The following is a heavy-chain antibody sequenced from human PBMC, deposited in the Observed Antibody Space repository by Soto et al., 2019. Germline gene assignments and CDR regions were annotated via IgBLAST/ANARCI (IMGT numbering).Heavy chain of an antibody. CDR2: MSSSGSAI. J-gene: IGHJ4*02. V-gene: IGHV3-48*01. Sequence: PGGSLRLSCAASEFTFSGHSMNWVRQAPGKGLEWVSYMSSSGSAIFYSDSVQGRFFISRDNAKNSLYLQMNSLRAEDTAVYYCARGSGSFDYWGQGALVTVSS. D-gene: IGHD2-15*01. CDR1: EFTFSGHS. CDR3: ARGSGSFDY.